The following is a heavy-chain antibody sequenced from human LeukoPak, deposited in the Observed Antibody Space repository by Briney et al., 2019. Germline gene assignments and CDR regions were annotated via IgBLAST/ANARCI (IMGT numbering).Heavy chain of an antibody. D-gene: IGHD2-2*01. CDR1: GFTFSSYA. CDR2: ISGSGGST. CDR3: AKASSSYCSSTSCYRPLDY. Sequence: HPGGSLRLSCAASGFTFSSYAMSWVRQAPGKGLEWVSAISGSGGSTYHADSVKGRFTISRDNSKNTLYLQMNSLRAEDTAVYYCAKASSSYCSSTSCYRPLDYWGQGTLVTVSS. J-gene: IGHJ4*02. V-gene: IGHV3-23*01.